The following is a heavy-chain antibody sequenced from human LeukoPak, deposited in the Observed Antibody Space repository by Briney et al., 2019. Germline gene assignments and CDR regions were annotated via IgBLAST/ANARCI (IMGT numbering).Heavy chain of an antibody. D-gene: IGHD3-10*01. CDR2: IIPIFGTA. V-gene: IGHV1-69*05. J-gene: IGHJ6*03. CDR3: ARDKRLLGHYYYMDV. CDR1: GYTFTSYG. Sequence: GASVKVSCKASGYTFTSYGISWVRQAPGQGLEWMGGIIPIFGTANYAQKFQGRVTITTDESTSTAYMELSSLRSEDTAVYYCARDKRLLGHYYYMDVWGKGTTVTVSS.